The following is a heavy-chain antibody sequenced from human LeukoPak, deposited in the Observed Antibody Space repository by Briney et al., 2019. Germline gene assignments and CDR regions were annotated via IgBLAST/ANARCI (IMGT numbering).Heavy chain of an antibody. CDR1: GFTFSSYG. V-gene: IGHV3-33*01. CDR2: IWYDGSNK. CDR3: ARPTSYDYVWGSYRLDY. J-gene: IGHJ4*02. D-gene: IGHD3-16*02. Sequence: PGGSLRLSCAASGFTFSSYGMHWVRQAPGKGLEWVAVIWYDGSNKYYADSVKGRFTISRDNSKNTLYLQMNSLRAEDTAVYYCARPTSYDYVWGSYRLDYWGQGTLVTVFS.